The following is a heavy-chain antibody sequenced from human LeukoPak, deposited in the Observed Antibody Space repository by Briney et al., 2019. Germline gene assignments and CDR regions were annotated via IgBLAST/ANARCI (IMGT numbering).Heavy chain of an antibody. CDR1: GYTFTDYY. V-gene: IGHV1-2*02. J-gene: IGHJ4*02. CDR2: INPNNGDT. Sequence: ASVKVSCKASGYTFTDYYMHWVRQAPGQGLEWMGWINPNNGDTNYAQKFQGRVTMTRDTSISTAYLDLSRLRPDDTAVFYCAVLTTDYDFWSAYYDRAGPWAGDWGQGTLVTVSS. D-gene: IGHD3-3*01. CDR3: AVLTTDYDFWSAYYDRAGPWAGD.